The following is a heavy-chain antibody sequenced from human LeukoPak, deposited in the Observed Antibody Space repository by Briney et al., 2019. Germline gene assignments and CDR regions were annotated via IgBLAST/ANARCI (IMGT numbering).Heavy chain of an antibody. CDR2: ISAYNGNT. Sequence: ASVKVSCKASGYTFISYGITWVRQAPEQGLEWMGWISAYNGNTIYEQKLQGRVTMTTDTSTSTAYMELRSLRSDDTAVYYCARNGGGPYTYGYVDYWGQGTLVTVSS. J-gene: IGHJ4*02. CDR3: ARNGGGPYTYGYVDY. CDR1: GYTFISYG. D-gene: IGHD5-18*01. V-gene: IGHV1-18*01.